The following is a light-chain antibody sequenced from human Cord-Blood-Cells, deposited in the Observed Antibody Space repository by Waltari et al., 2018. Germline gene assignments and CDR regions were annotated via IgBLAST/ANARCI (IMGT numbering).Light chain of an antibody. V-gene: IGLV2-14*01. Sequence: QSALTQPASVSGSPGQSFTISCTGTSRDVGGYNYVSWYQQHPGKAPKLMIYDVSKRPSGVSNRFSGSKSGNTASLTISGLQAEDEADYYCSSYTSSSTYVFGTGTKVTVL. CDR1: SRDVGGYNY. CDR2: DVS. CDR3: SSYTSSSTYV. J-gene: IGLJ1*01.